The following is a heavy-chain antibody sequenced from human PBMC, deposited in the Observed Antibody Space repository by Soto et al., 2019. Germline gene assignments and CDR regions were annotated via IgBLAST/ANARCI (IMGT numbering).Heavy chain of an antibody. CDR2: IIPIFGTA. CDR1: GGTFSSYA. Sequence: GASVKVSCKASGGTFSSYAISWVRQAPGQGLEWMGGIIPIFGTANYAQKFQGRVTITADESTSTAYMELSSLRSEDTAVYYCARTTMIVDRDDPARYYYYYGMDVWGQGTTVTVSS. CDR3: ARTTMIVDRDDPARYYYYYGMDV. J-gene: IGHJ6*02. V-gene: IGHV1-69*13. D-gene: IGHD3-22*01.